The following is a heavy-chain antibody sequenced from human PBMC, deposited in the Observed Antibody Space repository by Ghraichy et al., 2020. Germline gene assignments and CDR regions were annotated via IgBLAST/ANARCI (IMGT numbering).Heavy chain of an antibody. V-gene: IGHV3-13*01. CDR1: GFTFSGYD. J-gene: IGHJ6*02. CDR3: TRDPPDGWSPGMDV. CDR2: IGTLSDT. Sequence: GGSLRLSCTASGFTFSGYDMHWVRQAKGKGLEWVSAIGTLSDTFYPGSVKGRFTISRDNARNSLYLQMNSLRAEDTAVYYCTRDPPDGWSPGMDVWGQGTTVTVSS. D-gene: IGHD6-19*01.